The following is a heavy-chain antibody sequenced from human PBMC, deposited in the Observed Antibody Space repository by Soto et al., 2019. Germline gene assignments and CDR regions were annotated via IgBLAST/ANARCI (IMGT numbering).Heavy chain of an antibody. V-gene: IGHV1-18*01. Sequence: QIRLVQSGAEVKKPGASVKVSCTASGYTFTSYGISWMRQAPGQGVEWMGWVSTYNGKTDYAQKNQSIVTIITDTSTSTAYMELRSLRSDDTAVYYCARGEITMVRGVIIGAYYFDYWGQGTLVTVSS. CDR1: GYTFTSYG. CDR2: VSTYNGKT. CDR3: ARGEITMVRGVIIGAYYFDY. J-gene: IGHJ4*02. D-gene: IGHD3-10*01.